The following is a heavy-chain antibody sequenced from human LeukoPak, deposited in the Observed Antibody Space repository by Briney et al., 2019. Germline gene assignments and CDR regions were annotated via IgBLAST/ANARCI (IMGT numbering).Heavy chain of an antibody. Sequence: PSETLSLTCTVSGGSISSYYWSWIRQPPGKGLEWIGYIYYSGSPNYNPSLKSRVTISVDTSKNQFSLKLSSVTAADTAVYYCAREYCSGGSCYEGWFDPWGQGTLVTVSS. CDR1: GGSISSYY. CDR2: IYYSGSP. D-gene: IGHD2-15*01. J-gene: IGHJ5*02. V-gene: IGHV4-59*01. CDR3: AREYCSGGSCYEGWFDP.